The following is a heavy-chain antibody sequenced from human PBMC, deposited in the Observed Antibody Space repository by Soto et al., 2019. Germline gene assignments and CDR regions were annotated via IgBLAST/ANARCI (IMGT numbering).Heavy chain of an antibody. CDR2: IKSKTDGGTT. CDR1: GFTFSNAW. Sequence: PGGSLRLSCAASGFTFSNAWMNWVRQAPGKGLEWVGRIKSKTDGGTTDYAAPVKGRFTISRDDSKNTLYLQMNSLKTEDTAVYYCTTDSVAPRLWLIEDQHYWGQGTLVTVSS. D-gene: IGHD5-18*01. J-gene: IGHJ4*02. CDR3: TTDSVAPRLWLIEDQHY. V-gene: IGHV3-15*07.